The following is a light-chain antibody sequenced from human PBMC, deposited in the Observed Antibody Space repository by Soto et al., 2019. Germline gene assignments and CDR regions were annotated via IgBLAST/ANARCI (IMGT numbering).Light chain of an antibody. CDR3: QHYGSPRT. Sequence: VLPTSAATMSLPQVESSTHCIMASQSISASYLAWYQQTPGQAPRLLVYCASSRATGIPDRFSGSGSGTDSTLTISRLASDVFALYYRQHYGSPRTFGQGTKVDIK. J-gene: IGKJ1*01. V-gene: IGKV3-20*01. CDR1: QSISASY. CDR2: CAS.